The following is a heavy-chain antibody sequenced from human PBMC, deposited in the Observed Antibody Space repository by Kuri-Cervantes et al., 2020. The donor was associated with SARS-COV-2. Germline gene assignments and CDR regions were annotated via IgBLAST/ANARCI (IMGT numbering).Heavy chain of an antibody. CDR2: IITIFGTA. CDR1: GYTLTELS. Sequence: SVKVSCKVSGYTLTELSMHWVRQAPGQGLEWMGGIITIFGTANYAQKFQGRVTITADESTSTAYMELSSLRSEDTAVYYCARDVYHYDSSGYPNGEYWGQGTLVTVSS. V-gene: IGHV1-69*13. CDR3: ARDVYHYDSSGYPNGEY. J-gene: IGHJ4*02. D-gene: IGHD3-22*01.